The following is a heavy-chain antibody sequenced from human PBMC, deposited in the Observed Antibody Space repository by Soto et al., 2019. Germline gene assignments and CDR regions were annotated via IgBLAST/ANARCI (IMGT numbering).Heavy chain of an antibody. Sequence: GGSLRLSCAVSGFTVSNTYMSWVRQAPGKGLEWVAVIYRGVSTHYADSVKGRFTLSRDDSKNTIYLQMNSLRAEDTAVYYCARDRSDSSRADSFDVWGQGTMVTVSS. CDR3: ARDRSDSSRADSFDV. V-gene: IGHV3-53*01. CDR2: IYRGVST. J-gene: IGHJ3*01. CDR1: GFTVSNTY. D-gene: IGHD6-25*01.